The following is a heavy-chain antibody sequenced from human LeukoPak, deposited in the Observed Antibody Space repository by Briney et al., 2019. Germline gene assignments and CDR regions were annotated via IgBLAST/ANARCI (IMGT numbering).Heavy chain of an antibody. Sequence: SGPALVKPTQTLTLTCTFSGFSLSTSGMCVSWIRQPPGKALEWLALIDWDDDKYYSTSLKTRLTISKDTSKNQVVLTMTNMDPVDTATYYCARIPGYSSGWPGYYYYYGMDVWGQGTTVTVSS. V-gene: IGHV2-70*01. CDR2: IDWDDDK. CDR3: ARIPGYSSGWPGYYYYYGMDV. D-gene: IGHD6-19*01. CDR1: GFSLSTSGMC. J-gene: IGHJ6*02.